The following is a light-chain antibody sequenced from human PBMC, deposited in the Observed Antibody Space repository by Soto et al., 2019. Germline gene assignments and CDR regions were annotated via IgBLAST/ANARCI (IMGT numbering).Light chain of an antibody. V-gene: IGKV3-20*01. CDR3: QQYGDSPRT. J-gene: IGKJ5*01. CDR2: AAS. Sequence: EIVLTQSPGTLSLSPGERSTLSCMAIRSVGSPYLAWYQQKAGQAPRLVIYAASSRATGIPERFNGSGSGTGFTLTISRLEPEDFEVCYCQQYGDSPRTFGQGTRLEIK. CDR1: RSVGSPY.